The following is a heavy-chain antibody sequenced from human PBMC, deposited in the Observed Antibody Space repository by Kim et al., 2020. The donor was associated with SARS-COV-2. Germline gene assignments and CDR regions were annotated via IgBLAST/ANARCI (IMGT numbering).Heavy chain of an antibody. J-gene: IGHJ4*01. CDR1: GGSISSSSYY. Sequence: SETLSLTCTVSGGSISSSSYYWGWIRQPPGKGLEWIGSIYYSGSTYYNPSLKSRVTISVDTSKNQFSLKLSSVTAADTAVYYCVSRVDDYVWGSYRYTLRGDYWGQEPWSPSPQ. V-gene: IGHV4-39*01. D-gene: IGHD3-16*02. CDR2: IYYSGST. CDR3: VSRVDDYVWGSYRYTLRGDY.